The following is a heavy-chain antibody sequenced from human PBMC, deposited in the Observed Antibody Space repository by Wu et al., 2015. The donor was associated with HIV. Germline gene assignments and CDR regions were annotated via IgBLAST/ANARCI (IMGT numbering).Heavy chain of an antibody. V-gene: IGHV1-69*05. D-gene: IGHD3-22*01. CDR1: GGTFSTYA. CDR3: ASPRSPGFSSAWPTYFDY. Sequence: QVQLVQSGAEVKKPGSSVKVSCKASGGTFSTYAMNWVRQAPGQGLEWMGRIIPALGTVKYAKNFQGKVTISTDGTDESTTTAYMELSSLTSGDTAVYYCASPRSPGFSSAWPTYFDYWGQGTLVTVSS. J-gene: IGHJ4*02. CDR2: IIPALGTV.